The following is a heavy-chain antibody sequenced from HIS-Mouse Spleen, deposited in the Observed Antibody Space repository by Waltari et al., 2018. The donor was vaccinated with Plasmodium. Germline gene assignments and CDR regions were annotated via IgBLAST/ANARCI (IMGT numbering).Heavy chain of an antibody. CDR3: ARGSAAAGPFDY. CDR1: GGSFSGYY. Sequence: QVQLQQWGAGLLKPSETLSLTCAVYGGSFSGYYWSWIRQPPGKGLEWIGEINQSVSTNYNPSLKSRVTRSVDTSKNQFSLKRSSVTAADTAVYYCARGSAAAGPFDYWGQGTLVTVSS. D-gene: IGHD6-13*01. J-gene: IGHJ4*02. CDR2: INQSVST. V-gene: IGHV4-34*01.